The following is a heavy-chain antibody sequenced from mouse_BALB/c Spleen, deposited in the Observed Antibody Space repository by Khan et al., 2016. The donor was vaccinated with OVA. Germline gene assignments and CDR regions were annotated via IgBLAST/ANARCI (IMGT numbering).Heavy chain of an antibody. Sequence: QVQLQQSGPGLVAPSQSLSITCTVTGFSLTSYAIHWIRQPPGKGLEWLGVIWAGGSTNYNSALMSRLSISKDNSKSQVFLKMNSLQTHDTALYYGARNREPDYFDYWGQGTTLTVSS. J-gene: IGHJ2*01. V-gene: IGHV2-9*02. CDR2: IWAGGST. CDR1: GFSLTSYA. CDR3: ARNREPDYFDY.